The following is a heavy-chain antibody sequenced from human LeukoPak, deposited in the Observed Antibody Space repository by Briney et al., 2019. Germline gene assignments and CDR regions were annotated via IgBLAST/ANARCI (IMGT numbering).Heavy chain of an antibody. V-gene: IGHV4-39*07. J-gene: IGHJ4*02. D-gene: IGHD6-13*01. CDR3: ARASSWYYFDY. Sequence: SETLSLTCTASGGSISTNSYYWAWVRQPPGKGLEWIVSIYYSGSTYYNPSLKSRVTISVDRSKNQFSLKLSSVTAADTAVYYCARASSWYYFDYWGQGTLVTVSS. CDR1: GGSISTNSYY. CDR2: IYYSGST.